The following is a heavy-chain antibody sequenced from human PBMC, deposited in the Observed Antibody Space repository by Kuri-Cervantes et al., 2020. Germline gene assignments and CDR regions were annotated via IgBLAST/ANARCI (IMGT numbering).Heavy chain of an antibody. CDR3: ARRYDSRGYDS. CDR2: IYPGDSKT. J-gene: IGHJ4*02. D-gene: IGHD3-22*01. V-gene: IGHV5-51*01. CDR1: GYPFARHW. Sequence: GGSLRLSCKASGYPFARHWIGWVRQPPGKGLEWMAIIYPGDSKTTYSPSFKGQVTISADKSTRTTFLQWRSLRASDTAFYFCARRYDSRGYDSWGQGTLVTVSS.